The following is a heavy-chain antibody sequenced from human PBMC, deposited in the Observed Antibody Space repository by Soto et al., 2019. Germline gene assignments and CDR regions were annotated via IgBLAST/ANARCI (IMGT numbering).Heavy chain of an antibody. V-gene: IGHV3-48*03. J-gene: IGHJ4*02. CDR2: ISSSGSTI. CDR3: ARVDPLHFAY. CDR1: GFTFSSYE. Sequence: EVQLVESGGGLVQPGGSLRLSCAASGFTFSSYEMNWDRQAPGKGLEWVSYISSSGSTIYYADSVKGRFTISRDNAKNSLYLQMNSLRAEDTAVYYCARVDPLHFAYWGQGTLVTVSS.